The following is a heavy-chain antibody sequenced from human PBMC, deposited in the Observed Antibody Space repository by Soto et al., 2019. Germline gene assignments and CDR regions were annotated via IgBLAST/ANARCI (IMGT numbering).Heavy chain of an antibody. V-gene: IGHV3-48*03. CDR2: TSSSGDTM. CDR3: VRFSRWSPVRRNYYHYYDMDV. CDR1: GFTFSSYE. Sequence: PGGSLRLSCAASGFTFSSYEMNWVRQAPGKGLEWVSYTSSSGDTMYYADSVKGRFTISRDNAKNSLYLQMNSLRAEDTAVYYCVRFSRWSPVRRNYYHYYDMDVWGQGTTVTVSS. J-gene: IGHJ6*02. D-gene: IGHD3-3*01.